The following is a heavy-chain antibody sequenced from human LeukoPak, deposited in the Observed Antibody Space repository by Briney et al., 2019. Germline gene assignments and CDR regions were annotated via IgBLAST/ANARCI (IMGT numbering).Heavy chain of an antibody. J-gene: IGHJ4*02. CDR2: IKQDGSEK. CDR1: GFTFRDHW. CDR3: ASQLAAADVFDY. Sequence: GGSLRLSCEASGFTFRDHWMHWVRQVPGKGLEWVANIKQDGSEKYYVDSVKGRFTISRDNAKNSLYLQMNSLRAEDTAVYYCASQLAAADVFDYWGQGTLVTVSS. D-gene: IGHD6-13*01. V-gene: IGHV3-7*01.